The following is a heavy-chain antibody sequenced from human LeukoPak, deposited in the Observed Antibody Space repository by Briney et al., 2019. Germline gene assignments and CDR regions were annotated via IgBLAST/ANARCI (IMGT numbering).Heavy chain of an antibody. CDR3: AKGRQLVPYYYYYGMDV. J-gene: IGHJ6*02. CDR2: ISGSGGST. Sequence: GGSLRLSCAASGFTFSSYAMSWVRQAPGKGLEWVSAISGSGGSTYYADSVKGRFTISRDNSKNTLYLQMNSQRAEDTAVYYCAKGRQLVPYYYYYGMDVWGQGTTVTVSS. CDR1: GFTFSSYA. V-gene: IGHV3-23*01. D-gene: IGHD6-13*01.